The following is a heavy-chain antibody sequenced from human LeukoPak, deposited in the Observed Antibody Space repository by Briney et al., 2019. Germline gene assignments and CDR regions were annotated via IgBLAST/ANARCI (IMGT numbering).Heavy chain of an antibody. Sequence: ASVKVSCKASGYTFTSYDINWVRQATGLGLEWMGWMNPNSGNTGYAQKFQGRVTITRNTSISTAYMELSSLRSDDTAVYYCARHKMVRGASGWFDPWGQGTLVTVSS. D-gene: IGHD3-10*01. CDR2: MNPNSGNT. CDR1: GYTFTSYD. CDR3: ARHKMVRGASGWFDP. V-gene: IGHV1-8*01. J-gene: IGHJ5*02.